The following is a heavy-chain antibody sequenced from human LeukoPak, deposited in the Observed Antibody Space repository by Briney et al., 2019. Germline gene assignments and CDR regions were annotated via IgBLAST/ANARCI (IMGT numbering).Heavy chain of an antibody. V-gene: IGHV3-33*01. D-gene: IGHD2/OR15-2a*01. CDR3: ARERLSLVNYYGMDV. Sequence: GGSLRLSCGASGFTFSSYGMHWVRQAPGKGLEWVAVIWYDGSNKYYADSVKGRFTISRDNSENTLYLQVNSLRAEDTAVYYCARERLSLVNYYGMDVWGQGTTVTVSS. J-gene: IGHJ6*02. CDR1: GFTFSSYG. CDR2: IWYDGSNK.